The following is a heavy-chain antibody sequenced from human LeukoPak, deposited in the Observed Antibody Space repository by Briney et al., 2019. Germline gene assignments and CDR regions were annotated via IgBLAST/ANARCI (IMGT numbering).Heavy chain of an antibody. D-gene: IGHD6-13*01. Sequence: VASVKVSCKASVYTFTGYYMHWVRQAPGQGLECMGGINPNSGGTNYAQKSQGRVTMTRDTSISIACMELSRLRSDDTAVYYCARAGGGIAAAGTGHWFDPWGQGTLVTVSS. J-gene: IGHJ5*02. CDR1: VYTFTGYY. CDR2: INPNSGGT. V-gene: IGHV1-2*02. CDR3: ARAGGGIAAAGTGHWFDP.